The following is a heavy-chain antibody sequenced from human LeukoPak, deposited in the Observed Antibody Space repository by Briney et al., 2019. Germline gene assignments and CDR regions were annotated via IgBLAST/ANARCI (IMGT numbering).Heavy chain of an antibody. CDR2: IIPIFGTA. V-gene: IGHV1-69*05. CDR3: ASAPGIAVAGTNDAFDI. J-gene: IGHJ3*02. Sequence: ASVKVSCKASGGTFSSYAISWVRQAPGQGLEWMGGIIPIFGTANYAQKFQGRVTITTDESTSTAYMELSSLRSEDTAVYYCASAPGIAVAGTNDAFDIWGQATMVTVSS. D-gene: IGHD6-19*01. CDR1: GGTFSSYA.